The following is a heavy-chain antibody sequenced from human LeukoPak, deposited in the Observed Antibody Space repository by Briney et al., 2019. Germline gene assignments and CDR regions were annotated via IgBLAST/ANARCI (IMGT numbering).Heavy chain of an antibody. D-gene: IGHD2-2*02. CDR1: GYTLTELS. V-gene: IGHV1-24*01. CDR2: FDPEDGET. J-gene: IGHJ4*02. Sequence: ASVKVSCKVSGYTLTELSMHWVRQAPGKGLEWMGGFDPEDGETIYAQKFQGRVTMTEDTSTDTAYMELSSLRSEDTAVYYSATAYCSSTSCYTASFDYWGQGTLVTVSS. CDR3: ATAYCSSTSCYTASFDY.